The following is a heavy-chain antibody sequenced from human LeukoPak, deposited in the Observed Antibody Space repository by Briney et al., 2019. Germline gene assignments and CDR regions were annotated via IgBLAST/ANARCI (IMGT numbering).Heavy chain of an antibody. Sequence: PSETLSLTCGVYGGSFSGYYYSWIRQPPGKGLEWIGEINHSGYTNYNPSLKSRVTISVDTSKNHFSLKLGSVTAADTAVYYCARALRYSDGYIYWGQGTLVTVSS. V-gene: IGHV4-34*01. D-gene: IGHD5-18*01. CDR2: INHSGYT. J-gene: IGHJ4*02. CDR1: GGSFSGYY. CDR3: ARALRYSDGYIY.